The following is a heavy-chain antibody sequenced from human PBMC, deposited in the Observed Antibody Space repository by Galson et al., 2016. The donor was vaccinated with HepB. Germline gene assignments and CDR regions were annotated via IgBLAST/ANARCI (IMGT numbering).Heavy chain of an antibody. Sequence: VKVSCKASGGTFSNSAISWVRQAPGQGLEWMGAIIPIFGATDYTQKFQGRLTITADESTSTAYLELKSLRSEDTAVYYCARDGGSYGYSCDNWGQGTLVTVSS. CDR2: IIPIFGAT. V-gene: IGHV1-69*13. CDR1: GGTFSNSA. J-gene: IGHJ4*02. CDR3: ARDGGSYGYSCDN. D-gene: IGHD5-18*01.